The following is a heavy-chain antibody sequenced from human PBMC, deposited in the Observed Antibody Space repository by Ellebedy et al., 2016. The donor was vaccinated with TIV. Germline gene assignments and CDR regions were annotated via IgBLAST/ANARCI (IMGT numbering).Heavy chain of an antibody. CDR3: ARHSTVTTYAFDI. CDR1: GYTFTSYA. D-gene: IGHD4-17*01. V-gene: IGHV1-3*01. CDR2: INAGNGNT. J-gene: IGHJ3*02. Sequence: ASVKVSCKASGYTFTSYAMHWVRQAPGQRLEWMGWINAGNGNTKYSQKFQGRVTITRDTSASTAYMELSSLRSEDTAVYYCARHSTVTTYAFDIWGQGTMVTVSS.